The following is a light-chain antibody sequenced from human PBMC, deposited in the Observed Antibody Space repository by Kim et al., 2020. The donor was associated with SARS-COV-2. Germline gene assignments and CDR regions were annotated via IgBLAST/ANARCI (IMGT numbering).Light chain of an antibody. J-gene: IGKJ4*01. CDR2: DAS. CDR1: QSVSSV. Sequence: ATLSLSPGESAILSCRASQSVSSVLAWYQQKPGQAPRLLIYDASNRATGIPARFSGSGAGTDFTLTISSLEPEDFAVYYCQQRSNFGGGTKVDIK. CDR3: QQRSN. V-gene: IGKV3-11*01.